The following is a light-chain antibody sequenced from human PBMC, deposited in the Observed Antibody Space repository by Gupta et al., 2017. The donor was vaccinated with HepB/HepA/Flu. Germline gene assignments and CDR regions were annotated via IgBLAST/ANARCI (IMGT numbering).Light chain of an antibody. J-gene: IGKJ1*01. Sequence: DIQMTQSPSSLSASVGDRITITCRASQSISSYLNWYHQKPGKAPKLLIYAASSLQSGVPSRFSGSGSGIDFNLTISSLQPEDFATYYCQQSYNTPWTFGQGTKVEIK. CDR2: AAS. CDR1: QSISSY. CDR3: QQSYNTPWT. V-gene: IGKV1-39*01.